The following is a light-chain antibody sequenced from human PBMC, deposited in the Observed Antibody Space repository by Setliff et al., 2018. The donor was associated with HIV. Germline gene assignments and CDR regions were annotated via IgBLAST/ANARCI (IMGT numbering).Light chain of an antibody. V-gene: IGLV2-14*01. CDR1: SSDIGGYNF. Sequence: QSALTQPASVSGSPGQPITISCTGTSSDIGGYNFVSWYQHHPGKAPKLMIYEVTNRSSGVSNRFSGSKSGNTASLTISGLQADDEADYYCSSYTSSSPYVFGTGTKVTVL. J-gene: IGLJ1*01. CDR2: EVT. CDR3: SSYTSSSPYV.